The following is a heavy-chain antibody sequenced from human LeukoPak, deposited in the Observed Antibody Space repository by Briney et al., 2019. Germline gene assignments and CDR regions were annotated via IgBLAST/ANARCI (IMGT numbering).Heavy chain of an antibody. CDR3: ARAHDSSGFDY. CDR2: IDITGDT. D-gene: IGHD3-22*01. Sequence: PGGSLRLSCAASGFTFDDYAMHWVRQATGKGLEWVSSIDITGDTYYPGSVKGRFTISRENAKNSLYLQMNSLRAGDTAVYYCARAHDSSGFDYWGQGILVTVSS. J-gene: IGHJ4*02. V-gene: IGHV3-13*01. CDR1: GFTFDDYA.